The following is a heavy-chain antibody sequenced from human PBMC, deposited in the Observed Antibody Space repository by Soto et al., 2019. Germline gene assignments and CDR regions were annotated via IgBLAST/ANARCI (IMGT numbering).Heavy chain of an antibody. D-gene: IGHD3-3*01. Sequence: ASETLSLTWPVSGGSIRSYYWTWIRQPAGKGLEWIGRVYSSGGTHYNPYLKSRVTISLDTSRNQFSLRLLSVTDADTAVYFCARGQRFSDWFDPWGQGTLVTVSS. V-gene: IGHV4-4*07. CDR2: VYSSGGT. CDR3: ARGQRFSDWFDP. CDR1: GGSIRSYY. J-gene: IGHJ5*02.